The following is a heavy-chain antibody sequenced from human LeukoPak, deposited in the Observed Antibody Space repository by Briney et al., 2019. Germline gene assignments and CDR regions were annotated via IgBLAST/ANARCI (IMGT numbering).Heavy chain of an antibody. CDR2: IRYDGSNK. Sequence: GGSLRLSCAASGFTFSSHGMYWVRQAPGKGLEGVAFIRYDGSNKYYADSVKGRFTISRDNSKNTLYLQMKSLRAEDTAVYYCAKGGGYEAQYYYYYLDVWGKGTTVTISS. J-gene: IGHJ6*03. CDR1: GFTFSSHG. CDR3: AKGGGYEAQYYYYYLDV. D-gene: IGHD5-12*01. V-gene: IGHV3-30*02.